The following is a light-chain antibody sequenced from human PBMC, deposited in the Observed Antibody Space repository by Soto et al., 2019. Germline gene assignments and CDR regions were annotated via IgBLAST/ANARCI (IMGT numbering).Light chain of an antibody. CDR2: GAS. CDR3: QQCNDWPHT. J-gene: IGKJ2*01. V-gene: IGKV3-15*01. Sequence: EIVMTQSPATLSVSPGERATLSCRASQSVSSNLAWYQQKPGQAPRLLIYGASTRATGIPARFSGRGSGTEFTLTTISLQYEDCAVYYCQQCNDWPHTFGQGTKLEIK. CDR1: QSVSSN.